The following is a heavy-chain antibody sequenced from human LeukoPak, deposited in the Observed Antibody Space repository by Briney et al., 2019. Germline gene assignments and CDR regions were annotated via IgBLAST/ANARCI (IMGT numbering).Heavy chain of an antibody. CDR1: GFTVSSYE. CDR3: ARALGFGYCSSTSCYIPPY. D-gene: IGHD2-2*02. V-gene: IGHV3-48*03. CDR2: ISSRVSTI. J-gene: IGHJ4*02. Sequence: PGRSLRLSCAPSGFTVSSYEINCVRHAPGKGLEWDSYISSRVSTIYYADSVKGRLTISRDNAKNSLYLQMNSLRDEDTAVYYCARALGFGYCSSTSCYIPPYWGQGTLVTVSS.